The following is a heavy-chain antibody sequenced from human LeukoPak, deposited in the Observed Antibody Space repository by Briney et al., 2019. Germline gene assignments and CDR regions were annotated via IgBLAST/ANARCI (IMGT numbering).Heavy chain of an antibody. D-gene: IGHD3-3*01. V-gene: IGHV1-46*01. Sequence: GASVKVSCKASGYFFTSYHMHWVRQAPGQGLEWMGIINPSGGSTSYTQKFQGRVTMTRDTSTSTVYMELSSLRSEDTAVYYCAREGFPPKISDFWSGLGPYYYYGMDVWGQGTTVTVSS. CDR1: GYFFTSYH. J-gene: IGHJ6*02. CDR2: INPSGGST. CDR3: AREGFPPKISDFWSGLGPYYYYGMDV.